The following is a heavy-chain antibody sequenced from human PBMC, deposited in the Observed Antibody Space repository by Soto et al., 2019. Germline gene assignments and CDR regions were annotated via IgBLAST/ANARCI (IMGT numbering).Heavy chain of an antibody. CDR2: IYYSGST. V-gene: IGHV4-59*01. D-gene: IGHD3-16*02. Sequence: GSLRLSCTVSGGSISSYYWSWIRQPPGKGLEWIGYIYYSGSTNYNPSLKSRVTISVDTSKNQFSLKLSSVTAADTAVYYCAREGYDYVWGSYRGGDDAFDIWGQGTMVTVSS. CDR3: AREGYDYVWGSYRGGDDAFDI. J-gene: IGHJ3*02. CDR1: GGSISSYY.